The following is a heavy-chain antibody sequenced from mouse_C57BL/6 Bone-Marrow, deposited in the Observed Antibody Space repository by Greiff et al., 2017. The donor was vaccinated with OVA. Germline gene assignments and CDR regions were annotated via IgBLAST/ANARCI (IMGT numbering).Heavy chain of an antibody. J-gene: IGHJ2*01. V-gene: IGHV1-4*01. CDR3: AIWGIYYGTLYYFDY. CDR2: INPSSGYT. CDR1: GYTFTSYT. D-gene: IGHD2-1*01. Sequence: VKLVESGAELARPGASVKMSCKASGYTFTSYTMHWVKQRPGQGLEWIGYINPSSGYTKYNQKFKDKATLTADKSSSTAYMQLSSLTSEDSAVYYCAIWGIYYGTLYYFDYWGQGTTLTVSS.